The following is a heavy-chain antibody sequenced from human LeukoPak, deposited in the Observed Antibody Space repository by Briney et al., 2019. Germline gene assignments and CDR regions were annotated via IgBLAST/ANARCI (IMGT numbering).Heavy chain of an antibody. CDR2: INPNSGGT. CDR1: GYTFTGYY. D-gene: IGHD3-3*01. V-gene: IGHV1-2*02. CDR3: ARDRSGDDDFWNGYYSNYFDP. Sequence: ASVKVSCKASGYTFTGYYMHWVRQAPGQGLEWMGWINPNSGGTNYAQKFQGRVTMTRDTSISTAYMELSRLRSDDTAVYYCARDRSGDDDFWNGYYSNYFDPWGQGTLVTVSS. J-gene: IGHJ5*02.